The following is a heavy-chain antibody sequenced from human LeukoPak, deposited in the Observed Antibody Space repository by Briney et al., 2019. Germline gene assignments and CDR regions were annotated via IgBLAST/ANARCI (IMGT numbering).Heavy chain of an antibody. CDR2: ISYDGSNK. Sequence: GGSLRLSCAASGFTFSSYAMRWVRQAPGKGLEWVAVISYDGSNKYYADSVKGRFTISRDNSKNTLYLQMNSLRAEDTAVYYCARGRYCSGGSCYCDYWGQGTLVTVSS. CDR1: GFTFSSYA. CDR3: ARGRYCSGGSCYCDY. V-gene: IGHV3-30*04. D-gene: IGHD2-15*01. J-gene: IGHJ4*02.